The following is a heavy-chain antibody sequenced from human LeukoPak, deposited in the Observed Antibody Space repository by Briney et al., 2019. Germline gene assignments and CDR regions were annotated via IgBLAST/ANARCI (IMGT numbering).Heavy chain of an antibody. J-gene: IGHJ6*02. Sequence: SETLSLTCTVSGGSISSYYWGWIRQHPGKGLEWIGYIYYSGSTYYNPSLKSRVTISVDTSKNQFSLKLSSVTAADTAVYYCARDRRTMRYPARGGGGMDVWGQGTTVTVSS. D-gene: IGHD5-24*01. CDR2: IYYSGST. CDR1: GGSISSYY. CDR3: ARDRRTMRYPARGGGGMDV. V-gene: IGHV4-59*06.